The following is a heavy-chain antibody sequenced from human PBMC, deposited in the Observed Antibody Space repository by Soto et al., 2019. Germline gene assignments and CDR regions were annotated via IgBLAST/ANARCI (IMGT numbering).Heavy chain of an antibody. CDR1: GFTFSSYG. D-gene: IGHD3-3*01. CDR3: AKDLEGDRPFLFDY. J-gene: IGHJ4*02. V-gene: IGHV3-30*18. Sequence: GGSLRLSCAASGFTFSSYGMHWARQAPGKGLEWVAVISYDGSNKYYADSVKGRFTISRDNSKNTLYLQMNSLRAEDTAVYYCAKDLEGDRPFLFDYWGQGTLVTVSS. CDR2: ISYDGSNK.